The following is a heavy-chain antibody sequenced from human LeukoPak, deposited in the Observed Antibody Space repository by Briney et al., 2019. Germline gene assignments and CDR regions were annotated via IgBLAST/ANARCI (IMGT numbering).Heavy chain of an antibody. D-gene: IGHD3-16*01. CDR2: ITWNSGNI. V-gene: IGHV3-9*03. Sequence: SGGSLRLSCAASGFTFDDYAMHWVRQAPGKGLELVSGITWNSGNIVYADSVKGRFTISRDNAKNSLYLQMSSLRAEDMALYYCAKSYTSMASWGAFDFWGQGTMVTVSS. CDR1: GFTFDDYA. CDR3: AKSYTSMASWGAFDF. J-gene: IGHJ3*01.